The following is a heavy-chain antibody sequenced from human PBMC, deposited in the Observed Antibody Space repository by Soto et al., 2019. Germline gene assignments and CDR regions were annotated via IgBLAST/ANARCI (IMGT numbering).Heavy chain of an antibody. D-gene: IGHD6-13*01. Sequence: GGSLSLSCAASGFTFSSYAMSWVRQAPGKGLEWVSAISGGGGSTYYADYVKGRFTISRDNSKNTLYLQMNSLRAEDTAVYYCAKDRGYSSSWYDYWGQGTLVTVSS. CDR3: AKDRGYSSSWYDY. CDR1: GFTFSSYA. J-gene: IGHJ4*02. V-gene: IGHV3-23*01. CDR2: ISGGGGST.